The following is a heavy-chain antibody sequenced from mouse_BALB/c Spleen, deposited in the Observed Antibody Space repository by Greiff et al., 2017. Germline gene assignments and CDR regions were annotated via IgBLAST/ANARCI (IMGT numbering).Heavy chain of an antibody. J-gene: IGHJ4*01. CDR1: GFTFTDYY. V-gene: IGHV7-3*02. CDR3: ARAYYYGSSYVGDAMDY. Sequence: DVMLVESGGGLVQPGGSLRLSCATSGFTFTDYYMSWVRQPPGKALEWLGFIRNKANGYTTEYSASVKGRFTISRDNSQSILYLQMNTLRAEDSATYYCARAYYYGSSYVGDAMDYWGQGTSVTVSS. D-gene: IGHD1-1*01. CDR2: IRNKANGYTT.